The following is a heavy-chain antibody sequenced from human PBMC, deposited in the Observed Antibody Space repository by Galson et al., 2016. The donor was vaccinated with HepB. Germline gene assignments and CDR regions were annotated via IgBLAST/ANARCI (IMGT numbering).Heavy chain of an antibody. J-gene: IGHJ4*02. CDR1: GYTFTSYT. CDR2: ISSYNGKA. V-gene: IGHV1-18*04. CDR3: ARERGMTVAGPLHY. Sequence: GYTFTSYTINWVRQAPGHGLEWMGWISSYNGKANYGQKLQGRVTMTTDTSTSTAYMELRGLRSDDTAVYYCARERGMTVAGPLHYWGQGTLVTVSS. D-gene: IGHD6-19*01.